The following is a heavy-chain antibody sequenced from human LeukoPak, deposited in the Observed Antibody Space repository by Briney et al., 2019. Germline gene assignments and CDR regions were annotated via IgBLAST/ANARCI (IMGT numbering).Heavy chain of an antibody. CDR1: GYTFTSYG. Sequence: GASVKVSCKASGYTFTSYGISWVRQAPGQGLEWMGWISAYNGNTNYAQKLQGRVTMTTVTSTSTAYMELGSLRSDDTAVYYCARDHRASMVRGVCSYWGQGTLVTVSS. CDR3: ARDHRASMVRGVCSY. J-gene: IGHJ4*02. D-gene: IGHD3-10*01. CDR2: ISAYNGNT. V-gene: IGHV1-18*01.